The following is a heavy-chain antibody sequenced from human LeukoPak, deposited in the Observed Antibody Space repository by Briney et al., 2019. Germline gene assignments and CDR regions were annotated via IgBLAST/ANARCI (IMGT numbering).Heavy chain of an antibody. D-gene: IGHD3-22*01. CDR3: ARAGYYYDSSGPEKFDY. Sequence: GASVKVSCKASGYTFTSYGISWVRQAPGQGLEWMGIINPSGGSTSYAQKFQGRVTMTRDMSTSTVYMELSSLRSEDTAVYYCARAGYYYDSSGPEKFDYWGRGTLVTVFS. CDR1: GYTFTSYG. V-gene: IGHV1-46*01. CDR2: INPSGGST. J-gene: IGHJ4*02.